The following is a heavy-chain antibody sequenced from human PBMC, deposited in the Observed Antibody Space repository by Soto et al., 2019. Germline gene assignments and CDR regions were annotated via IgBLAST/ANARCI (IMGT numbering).Heavy chain of an antibody. D-gene: IGHD6-13*01. CDR3: ARGGIAAECWFDP. CDR2: ISSSSSYI. Sequence: GGSLRLSCAASGFTFSSYSMNWVRQAPGKGLEWVSSISSSSSYIYYADSVKGRFTISRDNAKNSLYLQMNSLRAEDTAVYYCARGGIAAECWFDPWGQGTLVTVSS. J-gene: IGHJ5*02. V-gene: IGHV3-21*01. CDR1: GFTFSSYS.